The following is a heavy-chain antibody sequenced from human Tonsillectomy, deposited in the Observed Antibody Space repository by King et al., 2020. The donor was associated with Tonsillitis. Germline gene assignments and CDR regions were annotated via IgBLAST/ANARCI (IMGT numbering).Heavy chain of an antibody. J-gene: IGHJ4*02. D-gene: IGHD5-24*01. Sequence: HVQLQQSGPGLVEPSQTLSLTCAISGDSVSSNSAAWNWIRQSPSRGLEWLGRTYYRSKWYYDYAVSVKSRMTINPDTSKKQFSLQVNSVTPEDTAVSSCARGSSGYTVALFAYWGQGILVTVSS. CDR3: ARGSSGYTVALFAY. V-gene: IGHV6-1*01. CDR1: GDSVSSNSAA. CDR2: TYYRSKWYY.